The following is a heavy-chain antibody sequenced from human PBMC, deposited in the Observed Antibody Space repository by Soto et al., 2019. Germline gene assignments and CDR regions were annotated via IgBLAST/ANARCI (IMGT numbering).Heavy chain of an antibody. CDR3: AKDIGIQGHYGDSFDY. V-gene: IGHV3-9*01. Sequence: EVQLVESGGGLVQPGRSLRLSCAASGFTFDDYAMYWVRQAPGKGLEWVSGISWNSGSIGYADSVKGRFTISRDNAKNSLYMQMNSLRAEDTALYYCAKDIGIQGHYGDSFDYWGQGTLVTVSS. CDR1: GFTFDDYA. J-gene: IGHJ4*02. CDR2: ISWNSGSI. D-gene: IGHD4-17*01.